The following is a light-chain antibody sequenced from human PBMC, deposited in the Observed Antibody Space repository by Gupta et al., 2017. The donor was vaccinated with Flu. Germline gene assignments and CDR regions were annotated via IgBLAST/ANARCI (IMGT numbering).Light chain of an antibody. CDR3: MQDLQTPKT. Sequence: DIVMTRSPVSLPVTPGEPASISCRSSQSLLHSNGYNYLDWYLQRPGQSPQLLIYLGSNRASGVPDRFSGSGSGTDFILKISRVEAEDVGVYYCMQDLQTPKTFGQGTKVEFK. J-gene: IGKJ1*01. CDR2: LGS. V-gene: IGKV2-28*01. CDR1: QSLLHSNGYNY.